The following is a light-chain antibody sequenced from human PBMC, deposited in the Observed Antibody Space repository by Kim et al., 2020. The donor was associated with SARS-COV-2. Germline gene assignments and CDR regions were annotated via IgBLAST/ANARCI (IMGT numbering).Light chain of an antibody. CDR3: SSYTDSNTLM. Sequence: GQSVTLSCTVPFSAIGRYDYVSWYQIHPGRAPKLIIYEVSRRPSGVPDRFSGSKSGNSASLTVSGLRAEDEAVYYCSSYTDSNTLMFGGGTQLTVL. CDR1: FSAIGRYDY. J-gene: IGLJ3*02. V-gene: IGLV2-8*01. CDR2: EVS.